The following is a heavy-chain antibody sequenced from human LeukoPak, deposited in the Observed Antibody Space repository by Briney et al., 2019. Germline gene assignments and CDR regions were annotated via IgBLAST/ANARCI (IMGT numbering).Heavy chain of an antibody. Sequence: PGGSLRLSCAASGFTFSSYAMSWVRQAPGKGLEWVSGITSSGGNTYYADSVKGRFTISRDNFKDTLYLQMNSLRAEDMAVYYCAKENTMIVLGAFDIWGQGTMVTVSS. V-gene: IGHV3-23*01. CDR2: ITSSGGNT. D-gene: IGHD3-22*01. J-gene: IGHJ3*02. CDR3: AKENTMIVLGAFDI. CDR1: GFTFSSYA.